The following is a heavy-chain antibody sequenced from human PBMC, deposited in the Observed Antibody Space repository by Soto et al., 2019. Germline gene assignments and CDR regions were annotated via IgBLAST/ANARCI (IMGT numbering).Heavy chain of an antibody. CDR2: IWYDGSNK. D-gene: IGHD3-22*01. CDR1: GFTFSSYG. V-gene: IGHV3-33*01. J-gene: IGHJ4*02. Sequence: GGSLRLSCAASGFTFSSYGMHWVRQAPGKGLEWVAVIWYDGSNKYYADSVKGRFTISRDNSKNTLYLQMNSLRAEDTAVYYYARDPHYYDSSGPSYWGQGTLVTVSS. CDR3: ARDPHYYDSSGPSY.